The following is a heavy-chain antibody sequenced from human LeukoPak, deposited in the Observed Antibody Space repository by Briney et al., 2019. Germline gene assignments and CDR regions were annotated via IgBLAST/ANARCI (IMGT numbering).Heavy chain of an antibody. CDR3: ARDQGIGVYWYWYFDL. CDR1: GGSITSSY. Sequence: SETLSLTCTVSGGSITSSYWNWIRQPAGRGLEWIGRCGTTYNPSLKSRVTMSLDTSKNQFSLRLRSVTAADTVVYYCARDQGIGVYWYWYFDLWGRGTLITVSS. D-gene: IGHD2-8*02. V-gene: IGHV4-4*07. CDR2: CGT. J-gene: IGHJ2*01.